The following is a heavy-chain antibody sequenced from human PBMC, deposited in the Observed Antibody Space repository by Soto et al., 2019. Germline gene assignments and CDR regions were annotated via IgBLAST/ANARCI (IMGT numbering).Heavy chain of an antibody. CDR3: ARAPEHHDIPFDY. J-gene: IGHJ4*02. V-gene: IGHV3-21*01. D-gene: IGHD3-9*01. CDR1: GFTFSSYT. Sequence: PGGSLRLSCAASGFTFSSYTMNWVRQAPGKGLEWVSSISSSNTYIYYADSVKGRFTISRDNAKKSVYLQMNSLRAEDTALYYCARAPEHHDIPFDYWGLGTLVTVS. CDR2: ISSSNTYI.